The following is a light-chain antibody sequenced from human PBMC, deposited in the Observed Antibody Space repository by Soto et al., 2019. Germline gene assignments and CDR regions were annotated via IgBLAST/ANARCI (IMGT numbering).Light chain of an antibody. Sequence: QSALTQPASVSGSPGQSITISCTGTSSDVGGFNYVCWYQQHPGKAPKLIIYDVTNRPSEVSNRFSGSKSGNTASLSISGLQAEDEADYYCSSYTTSGTVVFGGGTQLTVL. CDR3: SSYTTSGTVV. CDR1: SSDVGGFNY. CDR2: DVT. J-gene: IGLJ2*01. V-gene: IGLV2-14*01.